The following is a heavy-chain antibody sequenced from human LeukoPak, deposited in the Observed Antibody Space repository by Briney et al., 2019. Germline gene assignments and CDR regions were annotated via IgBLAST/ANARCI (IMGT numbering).Heavy chain of an antibody. CDR1: GGSISSYY. V-gene: IGHV4-59*12. D-gene: IGHD3-3*01. J-gene: IGHJ6*03. CDR3: ARRGRDFWSGYSHYYYYYMDV. CDR2: IYYSGST. Sequence: SETLSLTCAVSGGSISSYYWSWIRQPPGKGLEWIGYIYYSGSTNYNPSLKSRVTISVDTSKNQFSLKLSSVTAADTAVYYCARRGRDFWSGYSHYYYYYMDVWGKGTTVTVSS.